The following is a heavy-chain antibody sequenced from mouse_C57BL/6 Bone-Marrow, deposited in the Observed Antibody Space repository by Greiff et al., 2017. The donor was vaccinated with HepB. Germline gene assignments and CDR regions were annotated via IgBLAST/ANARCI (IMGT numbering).Heavy chain of an antibody. D-gene: IGHD1-1*01. CDR3: ARSGVLRYLTDV. CDR2: INPNNGGT. J-gene: IGHJ1*03. V-gene: IGHV1-26*01. Sequence: EVQLQQSGPELVKPGASVKISCKASGYTFTDYYMNWVKQSHGKSLEWIGDINPNNGGTSYNQKFKGKATLTADKSSSTAYMELRSLTSEESAVYYGARSGVLRYLTDVWGTGTTVTVSS. CDR1: GYTFTDYY.